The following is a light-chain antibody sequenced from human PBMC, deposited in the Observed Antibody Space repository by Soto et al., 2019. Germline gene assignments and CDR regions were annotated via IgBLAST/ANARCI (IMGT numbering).Light chain of an antibody. V-gene: IGKV3-20*01. CDR3: QQYGHSPLT. Sequence: VRRQSPGSLSVASGERVILSGRGSHSVSSSFLAWYQQRPGQAPRLLIYGASTRATGVPDRFSGSGSGTDVTLTISRLEPEDFALYYCQQYGHSPLTFGGGTKVDI. J-gene: IGKJ4*01. CDR2: GAS. CDR1: HSVSSSF.